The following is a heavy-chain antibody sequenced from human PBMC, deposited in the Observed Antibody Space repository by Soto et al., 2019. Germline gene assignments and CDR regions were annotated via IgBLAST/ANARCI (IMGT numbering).Heavy chain of an antibody. V-gene: IGHV3-74*01. Sequence: PGGSPRLSCAASGFTFSSYWMHWVRQAPGKGLVWVSRINSDGSSTSYADSVKGRFTISRDNAKNTLYLQMNSLRAEDTAVYYCARDRDNIVVVVAATPDYWGQGTLVTVSS. D-gene: IGHD2-15*01. CDR3: ARDRDNIVVVVAATPDY. CDR1: GFTFSSYW. CDR2: INSDGSST. J-gene: IGHJ4*02.